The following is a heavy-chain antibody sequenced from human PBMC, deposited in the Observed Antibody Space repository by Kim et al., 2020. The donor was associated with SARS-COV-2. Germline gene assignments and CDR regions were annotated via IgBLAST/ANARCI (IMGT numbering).Heavy chain of an antibody. CDR3: ARGRGPGYENNFDY. Sequence: ASVKVSCKASGYTFKTYYVHWVRQAPGQGLEWMGIINPEDGSTSYAQKFEGRVTMTRDTSTSRVYMDLRSLRSEDTGVYYCARGRGPGYENNFDYWGQGT. V-gene: IGHV1-46*02. CDR2: INPEDGST. CDR1: GYTFKTYY. D-gene: IGHD5-12*01. J-gene: IGHJ4*02.